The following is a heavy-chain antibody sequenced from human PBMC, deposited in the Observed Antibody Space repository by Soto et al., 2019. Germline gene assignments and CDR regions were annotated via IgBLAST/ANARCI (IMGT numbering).Heavy chain of an antibody. Sequence: QLQLQESGPGLVKASETLSLTCTVSGVSISSSSYYWVWIRQPPGRGLEWIGGIYSGGDTYYSPYLKRRATVSADTSKNQRYLMSNSGTAADTAVDYCARRVLIAAPTWGQGTLGNESS. CDR3: ARRVLIAAPT. J-gene: IGHJ4*02. V-gene: IGHV4-39*01. CDR1: GVSISSSSYY. D-gene: IGHD6-13*01. CDR2: IYSGGDT.